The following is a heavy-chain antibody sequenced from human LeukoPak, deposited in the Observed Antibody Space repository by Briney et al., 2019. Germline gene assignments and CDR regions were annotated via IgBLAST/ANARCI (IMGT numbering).Heavy chain of an antibody. CDR2: IIPILGIA. CDR3: ARTIVGATHGLGMDV. CDR1: GYTFTSYA. V-gene: IGHV1-69*04. J-gene: IGHJ6*02. Sequence: ASVKVSCKASGYTFTSYAISWVRQAPGQGLEWMGRIIPILGIANYAQKFQGRVTITADKSTSTAYMELSSLRSEDTAVYYCARTIVGATHGLGMDVWGQGTTVTVSS. D-gene: IGHD1-26*01.